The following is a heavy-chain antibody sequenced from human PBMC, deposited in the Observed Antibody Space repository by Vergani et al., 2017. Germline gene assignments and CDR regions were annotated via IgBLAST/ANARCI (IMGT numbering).Heavy chain of an antibody. V-gene: IGHV1-2*02. CDR1: GYTFTGYY. CDR3: ASPLSIVGAT. CDR2: INPNSGGT. Sequence: QVQLVQSGAEVKKPGASVKVSCKASGYTFTGYYMHWVRQAPGQGLEWMGWINPNSGGTNYAQQFQGRVTMTRDTSISTAYMELSRLRSDDTAVYYCASPLSIVGATWGQGTLVTVSS. D-gene: IGHD1-26*01. J-gene: IGHJ4*02.